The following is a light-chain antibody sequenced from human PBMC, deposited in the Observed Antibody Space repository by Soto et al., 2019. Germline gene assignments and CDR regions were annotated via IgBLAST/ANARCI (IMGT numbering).Light chain of an antibody. CDR2: DVN. CDR1: SSEVGGYKY. V-gene: IGLV2-14*01. Sequence: QSALTQPASMSGSPGQSITISCTGTSSEVGGYKYVSWYQQYPGKAPKVMIYDVNNRPSGVSNRFSGSKSGNTASLTISGLQAEDEADYYCSSYTSNSTLAFGTGTKVTVL. J-gene: IGLJ1*01. CDR3: SSYTSNSTLA.